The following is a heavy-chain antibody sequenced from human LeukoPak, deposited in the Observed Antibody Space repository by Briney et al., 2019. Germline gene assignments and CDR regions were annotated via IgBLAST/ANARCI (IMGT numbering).Heavy chain of an antibody. J-gene: IGHJ6*02. CDR3: GRAGYAHGLDV. D-gene: IGHD5-12*01. CDR1: GFTFSDHY. V-gene: IGHV3-72*01. Sequence: GGSLRLSCVASGFTFSDHYMNWVRQAPGKGLEGVGLSANKGNSYTTEYAASVKGRFTISRDESKNAVYLQMNSLKTEDTAVYYCGRAGYAHGLDVWGQGTTVTVSS. CDR2: SANKGNSYTT.